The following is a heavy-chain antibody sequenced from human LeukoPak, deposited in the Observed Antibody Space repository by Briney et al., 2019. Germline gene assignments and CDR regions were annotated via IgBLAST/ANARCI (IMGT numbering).Heavy chain of an antibody. CDR1: GFTFSSHW. J-gene: IGHJ4*02. D-gene: IGHD5-24*01. Sequence: PGGSLRLSCTVSGFTFSSHWMSWVRQAPGKGLEWVANINPDGNDKQYVDSVKGRFTISRDNAKNSLYLQMNSLRAEDTAVYYCIPASRGPSPLSDYWGQGTLVTVSS. CDR2: INPDGNDK. CDR3: IPASRGPSPLSDY. V-gene: IGHV3-7*01.